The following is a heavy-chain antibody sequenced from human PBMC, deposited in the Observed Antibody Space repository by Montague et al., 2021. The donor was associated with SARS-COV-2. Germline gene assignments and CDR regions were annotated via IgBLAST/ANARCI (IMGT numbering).Heavy chain of an antibody. CDR3: ANFAVSGTTADY. V-gene: IGHV6-1*01. CDR2: TYYRSKWFH. CDR1: GDSVSSNSAA. Sequence: CAISGDSVSSNSAAWNWNRQSSSRGPEWLGRTYYRSKWFHDYAISVKSRIIINPDTSKNQFSLQLNSVTPEDTAVYYCANFAVSGTTADYWGQGILVTVSS. J-gene: IGHJ4*02. D-gene: IGHD6-19*01.